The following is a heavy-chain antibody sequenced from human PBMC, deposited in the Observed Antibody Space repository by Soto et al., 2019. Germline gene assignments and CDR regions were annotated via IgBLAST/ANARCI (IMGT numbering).Heavy chain of an antibody. V-gene: IGHV1-2*02. CDR2: INPNSGGT. D-gene: IGHD3-10*01. CDR1: GYTFTGYY. CDR3: ARDLGPYLGHDY. Sequence: ASVKVSCKASGYTFTGYYMHWVRQVPGQGLEWMGWINPNSGGTNYAQKFQGRVTMTRDTSISTAYMELSRLRSDDTAVYYCARDLGPYLGHDYWGQGTLVTVSS. J-gene: IGHJ4*02.